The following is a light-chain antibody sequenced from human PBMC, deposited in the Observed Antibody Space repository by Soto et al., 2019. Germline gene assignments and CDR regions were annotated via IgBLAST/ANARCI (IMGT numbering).Light chain of an antibody. CDR1: SSNIGSNY. J-gene: IGLJ1*01. CDR2: RDV. Sequence: QSALTQPPSASGTRGQRVTISCSGSSSNIGSNYVYWYQQLPGTAPKLLMYRDVKRPSGVPDRFSGSKSGTSASLAISGLRSEDEADYYCASWDDSLSGSYVFGTGTKVTVL. V-gene: IGLV1-47*01. CDR3: ASWDDSLSGSYV.